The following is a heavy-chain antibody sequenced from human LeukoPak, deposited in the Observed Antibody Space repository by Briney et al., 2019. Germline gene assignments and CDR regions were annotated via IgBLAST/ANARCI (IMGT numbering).Heavy chain of an antibody. V-gene: IGHV4-30-4*01. CDR2: IYDSGST. D-gene: IGHD2-15*01. CDR3: ARDCGGGSCYGAFDI. J-gene: IGHJ3*02. Sequence: PSETLSLTCTVSGASIRSGDYYWSWIRQPPGKGLEWIGYIYDSGSTYYNPSLKSRITISVDTSENRFSPKLSSVTATDTAVYYCARDCGGGSCYGAFDIWGQGTMVTVSS. CDR1: GASIRSGDYY.